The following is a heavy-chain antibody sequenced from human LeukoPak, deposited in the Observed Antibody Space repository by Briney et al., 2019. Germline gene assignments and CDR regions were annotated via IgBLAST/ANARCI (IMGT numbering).Heavy chain of an antibody. CDR3: AADRIAVAGKVWFDP. CDR1: GFTFTSSA. J-gene: IGHJ5*02. CDR2: IVVGSGNK. Sequence: GASVTVSCKASGFTFTSSAVQWVRQARGQRLEWIGWIVVGSGNKNYAQKYQERVTITRDMSTSTAYMELSSLRSEDTAVYYCAADRIAVAGKVWFDPWGQGTLVTVSS. D-gene: IGHD6-19*01. V-gene: IGHV1-58*01.